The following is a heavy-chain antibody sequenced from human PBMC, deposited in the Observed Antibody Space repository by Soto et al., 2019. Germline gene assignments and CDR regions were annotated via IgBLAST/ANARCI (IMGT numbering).Heavy chain of an antibody. CDR1: GFTFSSYD. CDR3: ATDRGDYNSSPDY. CDR2: IRYDGSNK. J-gene: IGHJ4*02. Sequence: QVQLVESGGGVVQPGRSLRLSCAASGFTFSSYDMHWVRQTPGKGLEWVAVIRYDGSNKYYGDSVKGRFIISRDNSKNTVYLQMNSLRAGDTAVYYCATDRGDYNSSPDYWGQGTLVTVYS. V-gene: IGHV3-33*01. D-gene: IGHD3-10*01.